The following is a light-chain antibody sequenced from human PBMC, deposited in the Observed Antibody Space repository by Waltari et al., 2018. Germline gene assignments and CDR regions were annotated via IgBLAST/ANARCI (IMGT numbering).Light chain of an antibody. CDR1: QRINTF. V-gene: IGKV1-39*01. J-gene: IGKJ2*01. CDR3: QQSYNTPYT. CDR2: AAS. Sequence: DIQMTHSPSSLSASVGYRPTITCRATQRINTFLNWYQQSTGKSHKLLIYAASSLQRGVPSRFSGFGSGTDFILTISSLQPEDFATYYCQQSYNTPYTFGQGTKLEI.